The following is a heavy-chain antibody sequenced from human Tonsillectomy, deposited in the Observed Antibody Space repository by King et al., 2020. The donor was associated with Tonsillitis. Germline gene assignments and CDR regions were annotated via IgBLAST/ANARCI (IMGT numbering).Heavy chain of an antibody. CDR3: ARVGRIAAAEGGGGFDV. D-gene: IGHD6-13*01. CDR1: GYSFTSHW. J-gene: IGHJ6*02. CDR2: IYPGDSDT. V-gene: IGHV5-51*01. Sequence: VQLVESGAEVKKPGESLKISCKGSGYSFTSHWIGWVRQMPGKGLEWMGIIYPGDSDTRYSPSFQGQVTISADKSINIAYLQWSSLKASDTAMYYCARVGRIAAAEGGGGFDVWGQGTTVTVSS.